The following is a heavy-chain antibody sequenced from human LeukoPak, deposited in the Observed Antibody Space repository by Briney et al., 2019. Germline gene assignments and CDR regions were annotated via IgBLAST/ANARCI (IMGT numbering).Heavy chain of an antibody. V-gene: IGHV4-39*01. D-gene: IGHD4-11*01. Sequence: PSETLSLTCTVSGGSISSSSYYWGWIRQPPGKGLEWMGSIYYSGSTYYNPSLKSRVTISVDTSKNQFSLKLSSVTAADTAVYYCAGIIDYSKSSYGMDVWGQGTTVTVSS. J-gene: IGHJ6*02. CDR2: IYYSGST. CDR3: AGIIDYSKSSYGMDV. CDR1: GGSISSSSYY.